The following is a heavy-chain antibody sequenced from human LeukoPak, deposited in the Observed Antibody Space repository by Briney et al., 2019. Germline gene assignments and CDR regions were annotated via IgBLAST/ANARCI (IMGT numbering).Heavy chain of an antibody. CDR2: INPHSGGT. CDR1: GYTFTGYY. CDR3: ARDQHDYGDYGALDY. V-gene: IGHV1-2*02. D-gene: IGHD4-17*01. J-gene: IGHJ4*02. Sequence: ASVKVSCKASGYTFTGYYIHWVRQAPGQGLEWMGWINPHSGGTNYAQKFQGGVTMTRDTSITTAYMELSSLRSDDTAVYYCARDQHDYGDYGALDYWGQGTLVTVSS.